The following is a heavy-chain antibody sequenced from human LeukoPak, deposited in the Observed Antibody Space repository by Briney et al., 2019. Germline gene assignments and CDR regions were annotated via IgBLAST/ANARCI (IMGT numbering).Heavy chain of an antibody. CDR1: GFTFSRNA. CDR2: ISSSSNYM. CDR3: AKGIQTGYSFGMDV. V-gene: IGHV3-21*04. J-gene: IGHJ6*02. D-gene: IGHD5-18*01. Sequence: GGSLRLSCAASGFTFSRNAMNWVRQAPGKGLEWVSFISSSSNYMSYADSVKGRFTISRDNAKNSLYLQMNSLRAEDTALYYCAKGIQTGYSFGMDVWGQGTTVTVSS.